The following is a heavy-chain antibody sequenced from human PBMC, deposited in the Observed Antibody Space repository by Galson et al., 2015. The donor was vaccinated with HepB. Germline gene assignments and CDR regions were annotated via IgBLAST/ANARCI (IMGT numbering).Heavy chain of an antibody. CDR2: IWYDGSNK. Sequence: SVRLSCAASGFTFSSYGVHWVRQAPGKGLEWVALIWYDGSNKYYTDSVKGRVTISRDKSKNTLYLQMNSLRAEDTAVYYCARDPSGGYRWYFDYWGQGTLVTVSS. D-gene: IGHD2-8*02. CDR3: ARDPSGGYRWYFDY. CDR1: GFTFSSYG. J-gene: IGHJ4*02. V-gene: IGHV3-33*01.